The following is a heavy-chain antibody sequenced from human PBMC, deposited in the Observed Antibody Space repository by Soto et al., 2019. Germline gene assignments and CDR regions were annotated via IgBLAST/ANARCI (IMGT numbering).Heavy chain of an antibody. CDR2: MNPNSGNT. CDR1: GYTFTSYD. V-gene: IGHV1-8*01. J-gene: IGHJ5*02. D-gene: IGHD6-13*01. Sequence: QVQLVQSGAEVKKPGASVKVSCKVSGYTFTSYDINWVRQATGQVLEWMGWMNPNSGNTGYAQKFQGRVTMTRNTSISTAYMELSSLRSEDTAVYYCARATDLYSSSWYWFDPWGQGTLVTVSS. CDR3: ARATDLYSSSWYWFDP.